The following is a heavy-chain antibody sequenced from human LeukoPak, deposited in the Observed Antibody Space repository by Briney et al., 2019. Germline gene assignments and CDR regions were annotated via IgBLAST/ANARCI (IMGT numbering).Heavy chain of an antibody. CDR1: GYTFTGYY. D-gene: IGHD4-17*01. CDR2: INPNSGGT. V-gene: IGHV1-2*04. CDR3: ARDGDYSLSGFGY. J-gene: IGHJ4*02. Sequence: ASVKVSCKASGYTFTGYYMHWVRQAPGQGLEWMGWINPNSGGTNYAQKFQGWVTMTRDTSISTAYMELSRLRSDDTAVYYCARDGDYSLSGFGYWGQGTLVTVSS.